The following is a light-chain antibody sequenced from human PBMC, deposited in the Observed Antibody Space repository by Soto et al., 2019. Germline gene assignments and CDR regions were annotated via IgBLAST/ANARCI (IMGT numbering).Light chain of an antibody. CDR3: QQGGS. CDR2: DGF. Sequence: EIVLTQSPATLSLSPGEGATLSYRASQSVNTYLAWYQQKPGQAPRLLIYDGFNRATGIPARFSGSGSGTDFTLTISSLEPEDFAVYYCQQGGSFGGGTKVEI. CDR1: QSVNTY. J-gene: IGKJ4*01. V-gene: IGKV3-11*01.